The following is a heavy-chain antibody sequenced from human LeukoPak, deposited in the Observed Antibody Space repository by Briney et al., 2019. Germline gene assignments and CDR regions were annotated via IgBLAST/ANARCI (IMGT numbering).Heavy chain of an antibody. CDR1: GGSISSYY. Sequence: PSETLSLTCTVSGGSISSYYWSWIRLPPGKGLEWIGYIYYSGSTNSNPSLRSRVTISADTSKNQFSLKLSSVTAADTAVYYCARGYYDILTGYLANWYFDLWGRGTLVTVSS. D-gene: IGHD3-9*01. CDR2: IYYSGST. J-gene: IGHJ2*01. V-gene: IGHV4-59*01. CDR3: ARGYYDILTGYLANWYFDL.